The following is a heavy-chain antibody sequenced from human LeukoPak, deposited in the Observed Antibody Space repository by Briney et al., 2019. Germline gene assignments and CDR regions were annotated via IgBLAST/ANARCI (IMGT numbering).Heavy chain of an antibody. Sequence: SQTLSLTCAISGDSVSSNSVAWNWIRQSPSRGLEWLGTTYYSSKWYNDYAVSVKGRVTINPDTSKNQFSLRLSSVTPEDTAVYYCARGWLRSSFDLWGQGTLVTVSS. D-gene: IGHD5-12*01. CDR3: ARGWLRSSFDL. CDR2: TYYSSKWYN. J-gene: IGHJ4*02. CDR1: GDSVSSNSVA. V-gene: IGHV6-1*01.